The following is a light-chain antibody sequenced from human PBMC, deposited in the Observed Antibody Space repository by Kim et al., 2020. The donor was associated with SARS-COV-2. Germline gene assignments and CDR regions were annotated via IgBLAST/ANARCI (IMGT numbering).Light chain of an antibody. Sequence: GQSITIPCTGTSRDVGRYKYVSWYQQHPGKAPKLMIYDVSERPSGVSNRFSGSKSGNTASLTISGLQAEDEANYYCSSYASSRSYVFGTGTKVTVL. CDR3: SSYASSRSYV. V-gene: IGLV2-14*04. CDR2: DVS. CDR1: SRDVGRYKY. J-gene: IGLJ1*01.